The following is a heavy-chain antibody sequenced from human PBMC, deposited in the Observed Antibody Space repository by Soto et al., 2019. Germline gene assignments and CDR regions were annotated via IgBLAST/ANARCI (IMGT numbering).Heavy chain of an antibody. CDR2: IYHSGST. Sequence: QVQLQGSGPGRVKPSGTLSLTCAASSGSISIINWWIWVRQPPGKGREWIGEIYHSGSTNYNPSLKSRVTISVDKSKNQFSLKLSSVTAADTAVYYCARTGVPYGDYYFDYWGQGTLVTVSS. D-gene: IGHD4-17*01. J-gene: IGHJ4*02. CDR3: ARTGVPYGDYYFDY. V-gene: IGHV4-4*02. CDR1: SGSISIINW.